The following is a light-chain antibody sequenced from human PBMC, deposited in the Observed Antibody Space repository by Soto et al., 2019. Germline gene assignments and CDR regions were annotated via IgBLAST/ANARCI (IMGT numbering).Light chain of an antibody. CDR3: SSYTTRVSYI. J-gene: IGLJ1*01. CDR1: SSDVGGYHY. Sequence: QSALTQPASVSGSPGQSVTISCTGTSSDVGGYHYVSWYQQHPDKAPKLMIYDVSNRPSGVSDRFSGSKSGNTASLTISGLQAEDEADYYCSSYTTRVSYIFGTGTKLTFL. V-gene: IGLV2-14*03. CDR2: DVS.